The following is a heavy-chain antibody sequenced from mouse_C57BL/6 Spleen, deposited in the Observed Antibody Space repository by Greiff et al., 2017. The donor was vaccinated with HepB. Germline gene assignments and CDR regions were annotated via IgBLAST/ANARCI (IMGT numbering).Heavy chain of an antibody. CDR3: ARRGVPYDFDY. J-gene: IGHJ2*01. Sequence: QVQKQQKGKERAKPGASVKRTGKEAGDTFTRARRKGVKQRPGQGLEWIGNINPSNGGTNYNEKFKSKATLTVDKSSSTAYMQLSSLTSEDSAVYYCARRGVPYDFDYWGQGTTLTVAS. CDR2: INPSNGGT. D-gene: IGHD2-12*01. CDR1: GDTFTRAR. V-gene: IGHV1-53*01.